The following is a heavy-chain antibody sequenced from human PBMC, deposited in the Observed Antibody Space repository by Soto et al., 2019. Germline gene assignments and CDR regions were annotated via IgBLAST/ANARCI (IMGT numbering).Heavy chain of an antibody. V-gene: IGHV4-59*08. Sequence: SETLSLTCTVSGCSISSYYWSWIRQPPGKGLEWIGYIYYSGSTNYNPSLKSRVTISVDTSKNQFSLKLSSVTAADTAVYYCARLGGYCSSTSCYDYYYMDVWGKGTTVTVSS. D-gene: IGHD2-2*01. CDR2: IYYSGST. J-gene: IGHJ6*03. CDR3: ARLGGYCSSTSCYDYYYMDV. CDR1: GCSISSYY.